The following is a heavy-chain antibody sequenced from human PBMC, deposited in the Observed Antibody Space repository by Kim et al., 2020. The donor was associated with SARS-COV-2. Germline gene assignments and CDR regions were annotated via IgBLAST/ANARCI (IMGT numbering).Heavy chain of an antibody. CDR3: ARGFSDLGYNYYYMDV. V-gene: IGHV3-48*02. Sequence: DSVKGRFTLSRDDAKKSLYLQMNSLGDEDTAVYYCARGFSDLGYNYYYMDVWGQGTTVTVSS. J-gene: IGHJ6*02. D-gene: IGHD3-10*01.